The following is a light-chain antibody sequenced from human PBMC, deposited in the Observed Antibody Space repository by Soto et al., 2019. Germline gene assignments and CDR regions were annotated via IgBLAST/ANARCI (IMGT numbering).Light chain of an antibody. CDR2: LNN. J-gene: IGLJ3*02. CDR1: TSNIGAGYV. CDR3: QSYDISLSAWV. V-gene: IGLV1-40*01. Sequence: QSVLTQPPSVSGAPGQRITISCTGSTSNIGAGYVVHWYQHLPGTAPKLLIYLNNNRPSGVPDRFSGSKSGTSASLAITGLQADDEADYYCQSYDISLSAWVFGGGTKLTVL.